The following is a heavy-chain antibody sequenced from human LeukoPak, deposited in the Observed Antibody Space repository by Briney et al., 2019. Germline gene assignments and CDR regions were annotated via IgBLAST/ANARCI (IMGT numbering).Heavy chain of an antibody. CDR3: ARDGYDSSGYYGSANSYYYGMDV. CDR1: GYTFTNYA. Sequence: ASVKVSCKASGYTFTNYAINWVRRAPGQGLEWMGWINTNTGNRTYAQGFTGRFVFSLDTSVSTAYLQISSLKAEDTAVYYCARDGYDSSGYYGSANSYYYGMDVWGQGTTVTVSS. CDR2: INTNTGNR. D-gene: IGHD3-22*01. J-gene: IGHJ6*02. V-gene: IGHV7-4-1*02.